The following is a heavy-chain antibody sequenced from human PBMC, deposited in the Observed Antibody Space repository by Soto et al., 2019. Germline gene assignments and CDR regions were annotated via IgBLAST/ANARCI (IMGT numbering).Heavy chain of an antibody. D-gene: IGHD1-7*01. CDR2: IYRTGST. CDR3: ASRDPGTSVDY. CDR1: GGSFTSNSW. J-gene: IGHJ4*02. Sequence: PSETLSLTCAVSGGSFTSNSWWTWVRQPPGQGLEWIGEIYRTGSTNYNPSLKSRVTISLDKSENQFSLKVTSLTAADTAVYYCASRDPGTSVDYWGQGTLVTVYS. V-gene: IGHV4-4*02.